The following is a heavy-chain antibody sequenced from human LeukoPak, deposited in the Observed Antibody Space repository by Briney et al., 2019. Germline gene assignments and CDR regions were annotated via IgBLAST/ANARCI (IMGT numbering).Heavy chain of an antibody. D-gene: IGHD3-10*01. CDR2: IYYSGST. V-gene: IGHV4-59*01. CDR3: ARDGSGSQSLDY. Sequence: PSETLSLTCTVSGGSISSYYWSWIRQPPGKGLEWIGYIYYSGSTNYNPSLKSRVTISVDTSKNQLSLKLSSVTAADTAVYYCARDGSGSQSLDYWGQGTLVTVSS. J-gene: IGHJ4*02. CDR1: GGSISSYY.